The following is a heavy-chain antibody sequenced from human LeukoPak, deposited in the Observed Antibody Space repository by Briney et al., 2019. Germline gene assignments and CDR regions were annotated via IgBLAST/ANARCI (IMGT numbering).Heavy chain of an antibody. Sequence: ASVKVSCKTSGFTFTGHYMHWLRQAPGQGLEWVGWISAYNGNTNYAQKLQGRVTMTADTSTSTAYMELRSLRADDTAVYYCARGHYYDSTSRGYFDYWGQGNLVIVSS. V-gene: IGHV1-18*04. D-gene: IGHD3-22*01. CDR1: GFTFTGHY. J-gene: IGHJ4*02. CDR2: ISAYNGNT. CDR3: ARGHYYDSTSRGYFDY.